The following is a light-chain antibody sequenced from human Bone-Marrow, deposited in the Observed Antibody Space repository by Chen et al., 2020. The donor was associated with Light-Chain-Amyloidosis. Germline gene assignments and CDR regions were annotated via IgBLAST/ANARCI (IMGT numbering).Light chain of an antibody. CDR2: AAS. V-gene: IGKV1-16*02. CDR1: QFIGNS. J-gene: IGKJ4*01. CDR3: QQYKSYPFT. Sequence: DFQMTQSPSSLSASVGDRVTITCLASQFIGNSLAWFQQKPGKAPKPLIYAASSLQSGVTLKFSGSGSGTDFTLTISSLQPADFATYYCQQYKSYPFTFGGGTKVEIK.